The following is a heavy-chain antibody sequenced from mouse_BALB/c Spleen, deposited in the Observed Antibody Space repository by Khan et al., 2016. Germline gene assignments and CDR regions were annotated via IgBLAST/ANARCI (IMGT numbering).Heavy chain of an antibody. CDR2: INTYSGES. J-gene: IGHJ1*01. D-gene: IGHD1-1*01. CDR1: GYTFTNYG. Sequence: QIQLVQSGPELKKPGKTVKISCKASGYTFTNYGMNWVKQAPGKGLKWMGWINTYSGESTYADDFKGRFAFSLETSANTAYLQINNLKHEDTATYFCARYRYYYGSSRYFDVWGAGTTVTVPS. V-gene: IGHV9-3-1*01. CDR3: ARYRYYYGSSRYFDV.